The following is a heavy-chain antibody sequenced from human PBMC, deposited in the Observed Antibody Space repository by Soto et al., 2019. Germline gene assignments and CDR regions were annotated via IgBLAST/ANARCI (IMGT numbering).Heavy chain of an antibody. J-gene: IGHJ6*02. CDR3: VRHEVAVSGAYNMDV. CDR2: IYYNGTT. CDR1: PDSITSSGYY. V-gene: IGHV4-39*01. Sequence: NPSETLSLTCTVSPDSITSSGYYWGWIRQTPGKGLEWIGSIYYNGTTYYNPSLKSRVFMSVDTSKDQFSLRLKSVTVADTATFYCVRHEVAVSGAYNMDVWGRGTTVTVSS. D-gene: IGHD3-22*01.